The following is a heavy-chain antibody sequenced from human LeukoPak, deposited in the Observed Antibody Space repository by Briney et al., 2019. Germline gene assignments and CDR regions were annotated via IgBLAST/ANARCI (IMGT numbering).Heavy chain of an antibody. Sequence: GGSLRLSCAASGFTFSSYGMHWVRQAPGKGLEWVVVISYDGSNKYYADSVKGRFTISRDNSKNTLYLQMNSLRAEDTAVYYCAEDGFDYWGQGTLVTVSS. V-gene: IGHV3-30*18. CDR1: GFTFSSYG. CDR2: ISYDGSNK. J-gene: IGHJ4*02. CDR3: AEDGFDY.